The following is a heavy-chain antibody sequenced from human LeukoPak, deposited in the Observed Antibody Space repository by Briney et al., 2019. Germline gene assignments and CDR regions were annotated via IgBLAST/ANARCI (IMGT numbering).Heavy chain of an antibody. CDR3: AREKVGKIAAAGTGFDY. D-gene: IGHD6-13*01. J-gene: IGHJ4*02. CDR1: GFTFSSYS. Sequence: GGSLRLSCAASGFTFSSYSMNWVRQAPGKGLEWVSSISSSSSHIYYADSVKGRFTISRDNAKNSLYLQMNSLRAEDTAVYYCAREKVGKIAAAGTGFDYWGQGTLVTVSS. CDR2: ISSSSSHI. V-gene: IGHV3-21*01.